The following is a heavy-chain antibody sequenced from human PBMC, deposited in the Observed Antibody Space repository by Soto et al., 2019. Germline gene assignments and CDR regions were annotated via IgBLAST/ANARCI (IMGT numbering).Heavy chain of an antibody. J-gene: IGHJ4*02. V-gene: IGHV1-69*01. Sequence: QVQLVQSGAEVKKPGSSVKVSCKASGGAFSNSAISWVRQAPGQGLEWMGGVIPIFGTSNYAREFKGRVTIIADESPSTAYMELTSLRSEDTAVYYCARAPVLVGVTINENYFDYWGQGTLVTVAS. CDR2: VIPIFGTS. D-gene: IGHD3-3*01. CDR3: ARAPVLVGVTINENYFDY. CDR1: GGAFSNSA.